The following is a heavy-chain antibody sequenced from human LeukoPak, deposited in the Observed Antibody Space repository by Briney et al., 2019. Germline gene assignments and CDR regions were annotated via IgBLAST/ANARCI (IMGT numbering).Heavy chain of an antibody. J-gene: IGHJ4*02. Sequence: GGSLRLSCAASGFTFINYSMNWVRQAPGKGLEWVAVISYDGSNKYYADSVKGRFTISRDNSKNTLYLQMNSLRAEDTAVYYCARRAAGQQLVDYWGQGTLVTVSS. CDR1: GFTFINYS. CDR3: ARRAAGQQLVDY. CDR2: ISYDGSNK. V-gene: IGHV3-30*03. D-gene: IGHD6-6*01.